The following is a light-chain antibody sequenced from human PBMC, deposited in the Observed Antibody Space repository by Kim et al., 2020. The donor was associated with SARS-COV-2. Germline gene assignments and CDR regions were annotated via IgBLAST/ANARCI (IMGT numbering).Light chain of an antibody. CDR1: IRND. V-gene: IGKV1-6*01. Sequence: IRNDLAWYQQKPGKAPKLLIHAASSLQSGVPSRFSGSGSDTDFTLTISSLQPEDFATYYCLQDYNHPWTFGQGTKVDIK. J-gene: IGKJ1*01. CDR3: LQDYNHPWT. CDR2: AAS.